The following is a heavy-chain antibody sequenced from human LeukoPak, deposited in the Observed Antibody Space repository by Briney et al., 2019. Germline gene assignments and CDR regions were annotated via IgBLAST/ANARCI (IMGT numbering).Heavy chain of an antibody. J-gene: IGHJ6*02. CDR1: GFTFSSYS. CDR3: ARETGCGGDCYTFVSGYYCYGMDV. CDR2: ISSSSSYI. V-gene: IGHV3-21*01. Sequence: GGSLRLSCAASGFTFSSYSMNWVRQAPGKGLEWVSSISSSSSYIYYADSVKGRFTISRDNAKNSLYLQMNSLRAEDTAVYYCARETGCGGDCYTFVSGYYCYGMDVWGQGTTVTVSS. D-gene: IGHD2-21*02.